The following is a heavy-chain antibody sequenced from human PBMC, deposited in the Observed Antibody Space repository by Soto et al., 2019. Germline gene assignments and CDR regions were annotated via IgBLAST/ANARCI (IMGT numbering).Heavy chain of an antibody. J-gene: IGHJ5*02. Sequence: SETLSLTCTVSGDSISSGTYYWAWVRQPPGKGLEWIGSMHYSGYTFYSPSLRSRVALSVDTSKNQFSLNVASVSAADTAVYYCTGEQYASSWTWGQGTLVTVSS. CDR3: TGEQYASSWT. D-gene: IGHD6-13*01. CDR2: MHYSGYT. V-gene: IGHV4-39*02. CDR1: GDSISSGTYY.